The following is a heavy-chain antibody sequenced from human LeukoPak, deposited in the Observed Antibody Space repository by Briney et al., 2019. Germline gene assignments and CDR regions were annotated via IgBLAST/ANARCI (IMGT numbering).Heavy chain of an antibody. CDR2: ISWNSGSI. D-gene: IGHD5-12*01. CDR3: AKANLHSGYDYYFDY. Sequence: GGSLRLSCAASGFTFDDYAMHWVRQAPGKGLEWVSGISWNSGSIGYADSVKGRFTISRDNAKNSLYLQMNSLRAEDTALYYCAKANLHSGYDYYFDYWGQGTLDTVSS. V-gene: IGHV3-9*01. J-gene: IGHJ4*02. CDR1: GFTFDDYA.